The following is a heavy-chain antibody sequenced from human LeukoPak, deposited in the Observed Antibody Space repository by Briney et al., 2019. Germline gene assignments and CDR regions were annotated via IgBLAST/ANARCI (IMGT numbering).Heavy chain of an antibody. Sequence: GESLKISCKISGYKLTNNWIGWVRHVPGKGLEWIGLIYPGYSDAKYSPSFQGQVTLSVDASISTAYLQLSGLRASDTAIYYCVRFALTSSLDHWGQGTLVTVSS. CDR1: GYKLTNNW. V-gene: IGHV5-51*01. J-gene: IGHJ5*02. CDR2: IYPGYSDA. CDR3: VRFALTSSLDH. D-gene: IGHD6-13*01.